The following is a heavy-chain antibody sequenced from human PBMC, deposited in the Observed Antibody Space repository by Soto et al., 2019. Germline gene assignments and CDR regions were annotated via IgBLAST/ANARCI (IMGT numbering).Heavy chain of an antibody. CDR2: ISWDGGST. D-gene: IGHD3-3*01. J-gene: IGHJ4*02. CDR3: AKDMAGFHWSGYQDY. CDR1: GFTFDDYT. Sequence: LRLSCAASGFTFDDYTMHWVRQAPGKGLEWVSLISWDGGSTYYADSVKGRFTISRDNSKNSLYLQMNSLRTEDTALYYCAKDMAGFHWSGYQDYWGQGTLVTVSS. V-gene: IGHV3-43*01.